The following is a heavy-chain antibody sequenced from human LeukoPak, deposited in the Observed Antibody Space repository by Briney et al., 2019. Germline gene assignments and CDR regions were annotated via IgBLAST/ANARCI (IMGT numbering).Heavy chain of an antibody. CDR3: ARGGTDYYFDY. Sequence: SGPTLVNPTQTLTLTCTFSGFSLSTSGVGVGWIRQPPGKGLEWIGYIYYSDSTYYNPSLESRVTIAVDTSKNQFSLKLSSVTAADTAVYYCARGGTDYYFDYWGQGTLVTVSS. D-gene: IGHD1-26*01. CDR1: GFSLSTSGVG. J-gene: IGHJ4*02. CDR2: IYYSDST. V-gene: IGHV4-30-4*08.